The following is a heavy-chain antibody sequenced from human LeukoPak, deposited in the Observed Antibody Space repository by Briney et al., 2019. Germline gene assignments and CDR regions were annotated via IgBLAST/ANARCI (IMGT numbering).Heavy chain of an antibody. CDR1: GFTFSSYA. D-gene: IGHD2-2*01. Sequence: QPGGSLRLSCAASGFTFSSYAMSWVRQAPGKGLEWVSAISGSGGSTYYADSVKGRFTISRDNSKNTLYLQMNSLRAEDTAVYYCAKGSGLVVPAATDAFDIWGQGTMVTVSS. CDR3: AKGSGLVVPAATDAFDI. V-gene: IGHV3-23*01. CDR2: ISGSGGST. J-gene: IGHJ3*02.